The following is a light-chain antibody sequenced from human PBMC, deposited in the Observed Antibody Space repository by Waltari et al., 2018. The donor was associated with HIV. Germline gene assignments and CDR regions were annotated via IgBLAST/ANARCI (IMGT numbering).Light chain of an antibody. V-gene: IGLV2-14*01. J-gene: IGLJ2*01. CDR3: SSFATSDTLL. CDR2: GNT. Sequence: QSALTQPASVSGSPGQSITISCPGTSADLGLYTFFSWYQKHPDKAPQLIIYGNTNRPSGVSYRFSGSKSDNTASLTISGLQAEDEADYYCSSFATSDTLLFGGGTKLTVL. CDR1: SADLGLYTF.